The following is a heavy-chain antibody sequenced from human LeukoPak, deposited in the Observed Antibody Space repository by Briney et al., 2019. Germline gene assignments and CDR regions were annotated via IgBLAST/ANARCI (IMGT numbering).Heavy chain of an antibody. V-gene: IGHV3-49*04. CDR1: GFTFGDYA. J-gene: IGHJ6*03. CDR3: TTYYYGSGPHYYYYYMDV. Sequence: GGSLRLSCTASGFTFGDYAMSWVRQAPGKGLEWVGFIRSKAYGGTTEYAASVKGRFTISRDDSKSTAYLQMNSLKTEDTAVYYCTTYYYGSGPHYYYYYMDVWGKETTVTVSS. D-gene: IGHD3-10*01. CDR2: IRSKAYGGTT.